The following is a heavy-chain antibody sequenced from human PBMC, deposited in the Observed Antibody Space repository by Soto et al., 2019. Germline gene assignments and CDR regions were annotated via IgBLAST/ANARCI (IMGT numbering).Heavy chain of an antibody. Sequence: ESLKISCKGSGYSFTSYWIGWVRQMRGKGLEWMGIIYPCDSDTRYSPSFQGQVTISADKSISTAYLQWSSLKASDTAMYYCPRDGHYDFWSGYYPLGGGSYGMDVWGQGTTVTVSS. J-gene: IGHJ6*02. CDR3: PRDGHYDFWSGYYPLGGGSYGMDV. CDR1: GYSFTSYW. V-gene: IGHV5-51*01. CDR2: IYPCDSDT. D-gene: IGHD3-3*01.